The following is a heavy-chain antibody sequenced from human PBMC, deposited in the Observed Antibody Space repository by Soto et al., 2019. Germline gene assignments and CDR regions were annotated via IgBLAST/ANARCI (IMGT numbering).Heavy chain of an antibody. Sequence: GGSLRLSCAASGFTFSDYYMSWIRQAPGKGLEWVSYISSSDTIIYYADSVKGRFTISRDNAKNSLYLQMNSLRAEDTAVYYCARDLGYYDSSGYFDYWGQGTLVTVSS. J-gene: IGHJ4*02. CDR2: ISSSDTII. D-gene: IGHD3-22*01. CDR3: ARDLGYYDSSGYFDY. CDR1: GFTFSDYY. V-gene: IGHV3-11*01.